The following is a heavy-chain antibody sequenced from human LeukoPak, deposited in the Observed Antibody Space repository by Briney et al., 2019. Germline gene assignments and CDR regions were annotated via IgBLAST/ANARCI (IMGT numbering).Heavy chain of an antibody. CDR1: GGTFSSYA. Sequence: SVKVSCKASGGTFSSYAISWVRQAPGQGLEWMGGIIPIFGTANYAQKFQGRVTITADESTSTAYMELSSLRSEDTAVYYCATSMGEMATIQFDYWGQGTLVTVSS. J-gene: IGHJ4*02. CDR2: IIPIFGTA. CDR3: ATSMGEMATIQFDY. D-gene: IGHD5-24*01. V-gene: IGHV1-69*01.